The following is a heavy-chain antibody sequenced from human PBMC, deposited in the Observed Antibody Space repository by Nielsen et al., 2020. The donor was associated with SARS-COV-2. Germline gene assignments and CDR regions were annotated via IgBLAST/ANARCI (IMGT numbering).Heavy chain of an antibody. CDR1: GISLKTYE. Sequence: GESLKISCVGSGISLKTYEMNWVRQAPGKGLEWVANVKQEGHEKYYVDSVWGRFTISRDNAKSSLYLQMNSLRVEDTGIYYCASDHDWNDVYGGQWGQGTLVTVSS. V-gene: IGHV3-7*01. CDR2: VKQEGHEK. CDR3: ASDHDWNDVYGGQ. D-gene: IGHD1-1*01. J-gene: IGHJ4*02.